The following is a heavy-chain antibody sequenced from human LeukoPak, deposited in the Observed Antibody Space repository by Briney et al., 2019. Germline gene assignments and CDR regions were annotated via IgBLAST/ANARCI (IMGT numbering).Heavy chain of an antibody. CDR3: ASRGGRYCSGGSCQKTDY. V-gene: IGHV4-34*01. Sequence: SETLSLTCAVYGGSFSGYYWSWIRQPPGKGLEWIGEINHSGSTNYNPSLKSRVTISVDTSKNQFSLKLSSVTAADTAVYYCASRGGRYCSGGSCQKTDYWGQGTLVTVSS. D-gene: IGHD2-15*01. J-gene: IGHJ4*02. CDR1: GGSFSGYY. CDR2: INHSGST.